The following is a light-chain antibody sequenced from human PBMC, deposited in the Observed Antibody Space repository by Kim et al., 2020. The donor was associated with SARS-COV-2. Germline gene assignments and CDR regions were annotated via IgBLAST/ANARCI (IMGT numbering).Light chain of an antibody. J-gene: IGLJ2*01. CDR2: GKN. CDR1: SLRSYY. V-gene: IGLV3-19*01. Sequence: SYELTQDPAVSVALGQTVRITCQGDSLRSYYATWYQQKPGQAPILVIYGKNNRPSGIPDRFPGSSSGNTASLTITGTQAGDEADYYCNSRDSNDNVVFGGGTKLTVL. CDR3: NSRDSNDNVV.